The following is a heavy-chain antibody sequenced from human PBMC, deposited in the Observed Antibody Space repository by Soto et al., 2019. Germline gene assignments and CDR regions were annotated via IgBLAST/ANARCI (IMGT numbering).Heavy chain of an antibody. D-gene: IGHD1-26*01. CDR2: INAGNGNK. Sequence: ASVKVSCKASGYTFTSYAMHWVRQAPGQRLEWMGWINAGNGNKKYSQKFQGRVTITRDTSASTAYMELSSLSSEDTAVYYCARDAPRRGSYSYYYGMDVWGQGTTVTVSS. V-gene: IGHV1-3*01. CDR1: GYTFTSYA. CDR3: ARDAPRRGSYSYYYGMDV. J-gene: IGHJ6*02.